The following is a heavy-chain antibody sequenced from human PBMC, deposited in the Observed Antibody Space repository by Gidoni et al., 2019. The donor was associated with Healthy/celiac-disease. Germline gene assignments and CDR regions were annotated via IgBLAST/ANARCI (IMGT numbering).Heavy chain of an antibody. CDR3: ARASIAVAGAFDY. D-gene: IGHD6-19*01. V-gene: IGHV3-30-3*01. CDR1: GFTFSSYA. Sequence: QVQLVESGGGVVQPGRSLRLSCAASGFTFSSYAMPWVRQAPGKGLEWVAVISYDGSNKYYADSVKGRFTISRDNSKNTLYLQMNSLRAEDTAVYYCARASIAVAGAFDYWGQGTLVTVSS. J-gene: IGHJ4*02. CDR2: ISYDGSNK.